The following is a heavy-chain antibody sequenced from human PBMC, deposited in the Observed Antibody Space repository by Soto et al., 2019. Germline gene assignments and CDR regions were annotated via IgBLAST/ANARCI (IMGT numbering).Heavy chain of an antibody. Sequence: GGSLRLSCAASGFTFSSYWMSWVRQALGKGLEWVANIKQDGSEKYYVDSVKGRFTISRDNAKNSLYLQMNSLRAEDTAVYYCARPMYYYDSSGYYHYWGQGTLVTVSS. CDR3: ARPMYYYDSSGYYHY. CDR1: GFTFSSYW. D-gene: IGHD3-22*01. CDR2: IKQDGSEK. J-gene: IGHJ4*02. V-gene: IGHV3-7*05.